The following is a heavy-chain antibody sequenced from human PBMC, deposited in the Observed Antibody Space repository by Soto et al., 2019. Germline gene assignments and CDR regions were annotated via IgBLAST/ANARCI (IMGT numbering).Heavy chain of an antibody. CDR3: TTLYGDASDY. J-gene: IGHJ4*02. V-gene: IGHV3-30*03. Sequence: QGQLVESGGGVVQPGRSLRLSCAASGFTFSGYGMHWVRQAPGKGLEWVAVISYDGTYKNYPDSVKGRFTISRDNSKNTVYLQMNSLRPEDTAVYYCTTLYGDASDYWGQGTLVTVSS. D-gene: IGHD4-17*01. CDR2: ISYDGTYK. CDR1: GFTFSGYG.